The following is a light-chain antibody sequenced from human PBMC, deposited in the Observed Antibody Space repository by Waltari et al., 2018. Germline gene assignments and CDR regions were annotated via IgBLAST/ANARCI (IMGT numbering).Light chain of an antibody. Sequence: QAVVTQEPSVTVSPGGTVTLTCGSSTGAVTSSHYPYWFQQKPGQAPRTLVYDTSNKHYWTPAGFSGSVVGGKAALTLSGAQPEDEAEYYCLLHYSGPRVFGGGTKVTVL. CDR2: DTS. J-gene: IGLJ2*01. V-gene: IGLV7-46*01. CDR3: LLHYSGPRV. CDR1: TGAVTSSHY.